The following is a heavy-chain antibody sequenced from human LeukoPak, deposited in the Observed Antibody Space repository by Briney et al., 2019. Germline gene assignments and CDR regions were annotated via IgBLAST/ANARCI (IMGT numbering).Heavy chain of an antibody. CDR3: ARVGQWLENDY. J-gene: IGHJ4*02. V-gene: IGHV1-69*04. D-gene: IGHD6-19*01. Sequence: SVKVSCRASGGTFSSYAISWVRQAPGRGLEWMGRIIPILGIANYAQKFQGRVTITADKSTSTAYMELSSLRSEDTAVYYCARVGQWLENDYWGQGTLVTVSS. CDR2: IIPILGIA. CDR1: GGTFSSYA.